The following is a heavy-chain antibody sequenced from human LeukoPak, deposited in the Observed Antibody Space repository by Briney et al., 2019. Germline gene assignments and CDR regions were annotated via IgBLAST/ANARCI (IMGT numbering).Heavy chain of an antibody. CDR3: ARGPSAYPYFDY. V-gene: IGHV4-59*01. Sequence: SETLARNCTAAGGAIGSYFWSLIRQPPGEGLLGIGSAYYSGSTNYNPFLKRRVAISVDTSKNPFSLQLHSVTAADTAVYYHARGPSAYPYFDYWGRGTLVTASS. J-gene: IGHJ4*01. D-gene: IGHD3-3*01. CDR2: AYYSGST. CDR1: GGAIGSYF.